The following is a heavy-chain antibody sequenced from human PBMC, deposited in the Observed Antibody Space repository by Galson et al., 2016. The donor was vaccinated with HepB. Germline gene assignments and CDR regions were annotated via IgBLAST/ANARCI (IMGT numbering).Heavy chain of an antibody. Sequence: SLRLSCAASGFTFRSYWMSWVRQAPGKGLEWVANINQDGSEKYSVDSVKGRFTISRDNGKKSLYLQMSSLRAEDTAVYYCSRDCCGADSVMFDFWGRGTLVTVSS. CDR2: INQDGSEK. V-gene: IGHV3-7*03. J-gene: IGHJ4*02. CDR3: SRDCCGADSVMFDF. CDR1: GFTFRSYW. D-gene: IGHD5/OR15-5a*01.